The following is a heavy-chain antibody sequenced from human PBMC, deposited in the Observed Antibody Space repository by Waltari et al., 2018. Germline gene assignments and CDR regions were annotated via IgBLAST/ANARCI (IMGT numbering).Heavy chain of an antibody. J-gene: IGHJ4*02. CDR1: GYSFTGYY. Sequence: QVQLVQSGAEVKRPGASVKVSCKASGYSFTGYYIHWVRQAPGQGLEWMGWINPNTGDTKYAQKFQGRVTMTRDTSINTAYMDLSGLRSDDTAVYHCASRGYCSGGSCYSDYWGQGTLVTVSS. CDR3: ASRGYCSGGSCYSDY. V-gene: IGHV1-2*02. CDR2: INPNTGDT. D-gene: IGHD2-15*01.